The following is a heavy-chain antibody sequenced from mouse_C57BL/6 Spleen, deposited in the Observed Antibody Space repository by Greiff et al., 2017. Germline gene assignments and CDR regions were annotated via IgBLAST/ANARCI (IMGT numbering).Heavy chain of an antibody. J-gene: IGHJ1*03. CDR2: IDPSDSYT. CDR3: ARNDGYVWYFDV. Sequence: QVQLQQPGAELVRPGTSVKLSCKASGYTFTSYWMHWVKQRPGQGLEWIGVIDPSDSYTNYNQKFKGKATLTVDTSSSTAYMQLSSLTSEDSAVYCCARNDGYVWYFDVWGTGTTVTVSS. CDR1: GYTFTSYW. V-gene: IGHV1-59*01. D-gene: IGHD2-3*01.